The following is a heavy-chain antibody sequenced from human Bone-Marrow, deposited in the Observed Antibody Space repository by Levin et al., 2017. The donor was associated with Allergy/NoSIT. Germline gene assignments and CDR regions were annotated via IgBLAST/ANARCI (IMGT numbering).Heavy chain of an antibody. V-gene: IGHV3-23*01. D-gene: IGHD1-26*01. CDR1: GFTFNKYG. CDR2: IGGSGVDS. CDR3: AKDPMWDRYDFDMDV. Sequence: GGSLRLSCTASGFTFNKYGLTWVRQAPGKGLEWVASIGGSGVDSNYADSVRGRFTITRDMNMIFLQMNSLRVEDTAIYYCAKDPMWDRYDFDMDVWGQGTSVIVSS. J-gene: IGHJ6*02.